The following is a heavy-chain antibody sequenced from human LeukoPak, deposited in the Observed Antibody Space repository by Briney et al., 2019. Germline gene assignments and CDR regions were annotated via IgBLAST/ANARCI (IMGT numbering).Heavy chain of an antibody. Sequence: SETLSLTCTVSGGSISSYYWSWIRQPPGKGLEWIGYIYYSGSTNYNPSLKSRVTISVDTSKNQFSLKLSSVTAADTAAYYCARVSVSYYYDSSGSPDAFDIWGQGTMVTVSS. CDR1: GGSISSYY. D-gene: IGHD3-22*01. CDR2: IYYSGST. V-gene: IGHV4-59*01. J-gene: IGHJ3*02. CDR3: ARVSVSYYYDSSGSPDAFDI.